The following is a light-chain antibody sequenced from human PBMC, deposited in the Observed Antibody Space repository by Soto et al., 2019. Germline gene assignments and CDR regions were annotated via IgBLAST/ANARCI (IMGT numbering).Light chain of an antibody. CDR1: RSLSSSY. CDR3: QQQGT. J-gene: IGKJ2*01. V-gene: IGKV3-20*01. Sequence: EIVLTQSPGTLSLSPGERATVSCRASRSLSSSYVVWYQQKPGQAPRLLIYAASRRATGIPDRFSGSGSATEYTLTISRLEAEDFAVYYCQQQGTFGQGTRLEIK. CDR2: AAS.